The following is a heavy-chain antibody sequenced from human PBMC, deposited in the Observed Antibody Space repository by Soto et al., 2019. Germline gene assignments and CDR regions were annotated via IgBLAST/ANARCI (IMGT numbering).Heavy chain of an antibody. CDR3: ARGYCSSTSCYIWDNWFDP. CDR2: IYYSGRT. CDR1: GGSISRYY. D-gene: IGHD2-2*02. J-gene: IGHJ5*02. Sequence: PETLSLTCTVSGGSISRYYWSWIRQPPGKGLEWIGYIYYSGRTNYNPSLKSRVTISVDTSKNQFSLKLSSVTAADTAVYYCARGYCSSTSCYIWDNWFDPWGQGTLVTVSS. V-gene: IGHV4-59*01.